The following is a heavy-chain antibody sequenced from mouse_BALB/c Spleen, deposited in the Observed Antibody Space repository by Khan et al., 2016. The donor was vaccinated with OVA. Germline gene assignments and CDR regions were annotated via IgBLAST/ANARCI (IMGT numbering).Heavy chain of an antibody. Sequence: DLVKPWASVTLSCKASGYTFTSYWINWIKQRPGQGLEWIGRIAPGSGSSSYNEMFKGKATLTLDTSSSTAYIQLSSLSTEDSAVYFCARENYYGRNCDAMDYWGQGTSVTVSS. CDR1: GYTFTSYW. CDR2: IAPGSGSS. J-gene: IGHJ4*01. V-gene: IGHV1S41*01. D-gene: IGHD1-1*01. CDR3: ARENYYGRNCDAMDY.